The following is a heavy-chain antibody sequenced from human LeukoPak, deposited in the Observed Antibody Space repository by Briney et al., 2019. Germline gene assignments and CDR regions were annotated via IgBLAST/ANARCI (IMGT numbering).Heavy chain of an antibody. CDR3: ARRIGSSWYVATFDI. V-gene: IGHV5-51*01. CDR2: IYPGDSDT. J-gene: IGHJ3*02. D-gene: IGHD6-13*01. Sequence: HGESLKISCKGSGYSFTSYWIGWVRQMPGKGLEWMGIIYPGDSDTRYSPSFQGQVTISADKSISTAYLQWSSLKASDTAMYYCARRIGSSWYVATFDIWGQGTMVTVSS. CDR1: GYSFTSYW.